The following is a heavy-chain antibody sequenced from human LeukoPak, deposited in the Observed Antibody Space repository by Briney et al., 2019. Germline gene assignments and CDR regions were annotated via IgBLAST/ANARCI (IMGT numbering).Heavy chain of an antibody. Sequence: ASVKVSCKASGYTFTGYYMHWVRQAPGQGLEWVGWINPNSGGTNYAQKFQGRVTMTRDTSITTAYMEVSRLRSDDTAVYYCARANYYDSSGGDVWGQGTTVTVSS. J-gene: IGHJ6*02. CDR3: ARANYYDSSGGDV. CDR1: GYTFTGYY. CDR2: INPNSGGT. V-gene: IGHV1-2*02. D-gene: IGHD3-22*01.